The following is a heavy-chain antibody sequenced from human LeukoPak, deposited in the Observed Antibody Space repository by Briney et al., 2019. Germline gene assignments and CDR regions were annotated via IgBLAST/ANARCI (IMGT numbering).Heavy chain of an antibody. CDR2: IYYSGST. J-gene: IGHJ4*02. D-gene: IGHD1-1*01. CDR3: ARHGTNGPFDY. CDR1: GGSISSSNYY. V-gene: IGHV4-39*01. Sequence: SETLSLTCTVSGGSISSSNYYWAWIRQPPGKGLEWIGSIYYSGSTYYNPSLKSRVTISVDTSKNQFSLKLSSATAADTAVYYCARHGTNGPFDYWGQGTLVTVSS.